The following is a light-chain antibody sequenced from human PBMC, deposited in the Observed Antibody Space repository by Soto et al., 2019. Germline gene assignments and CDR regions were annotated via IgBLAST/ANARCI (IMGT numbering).Light chain of an antibody. V-gene: IGLV1-40*01. CDR3: CSFTSSNTHV. Sequence: QLVLTQPPSVSGAPGQRVTISCTGNSSNLGAGYDVHWYQQLPGAAPKLVIFGNRNRPSGVPERFSGSKSGTSASLAITGLQAEDEADYYCCSFTSSNTHVFGTGTKLTVL. CDR2: GNR. CDR1: SSNLGAGYD. J-gene: IGLJ1*01.